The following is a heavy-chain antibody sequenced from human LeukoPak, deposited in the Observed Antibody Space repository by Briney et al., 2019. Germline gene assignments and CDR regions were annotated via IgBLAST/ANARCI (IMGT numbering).Heavy chain of an antibody. V-gene: IGHV3-11*01. J-gene: IGHJ4*02. CDR2: ISTGNII. CDR3: ARDRTTYSSSSFDY. Sequence: GGSLTLSCAASGFTFSYYYMTWIRQAPGKGLEWVSYISTGNIIYYADSVKGRFTISRDNAKNSLYLQMSSLRAEDTAVYYCARDRTTYSSSSFDYWGQGTLVTVSS. CDR1: GFTFSYYY. D-gene: IGHD6-6*01.